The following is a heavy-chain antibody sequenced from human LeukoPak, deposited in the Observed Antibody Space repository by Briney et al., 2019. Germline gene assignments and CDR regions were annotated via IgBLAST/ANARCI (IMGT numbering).Heavy chain of an antibody. J-gene: IGHJ4*02. CDR2: IWYDGSNK. Sequence: GGSLRLSCAASGFTFSSYGMHWVRQAPGKGLEWVAVIWYDGSNKYYADSVKGRFTISRDNSKNTLYLQMNSLRAEDTAVYYCAKISDNSSWADYWGQGTLVTVSS. CDR3: AKISDNSSWADY. D-gene: IGHD6-13*01. CDR1: GFTFSSYG. V-gene: IGHV3-33*06.